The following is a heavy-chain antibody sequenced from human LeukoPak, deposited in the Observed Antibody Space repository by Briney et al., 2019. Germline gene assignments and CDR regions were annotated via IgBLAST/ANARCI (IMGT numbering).Heavy chain of an antibody. CDR3: TRSVRRGSIDY. CDR2: MNPNSAKT. J-gene: IGHJ4*02. D-gene: IGHD3-10*01. Sequence: ASVKVSCKASGYTFSDYDINWVRQATGQGLEWMGWMNPNSAKTGYAQRFQGRVTMTRSTSISTAYMELSSLRSEDTAVYYCTRSVRRGSIDYWGPGTLVTVSS. V-gene: IGHV1-8*01. CDR1: GYTFSDYD.